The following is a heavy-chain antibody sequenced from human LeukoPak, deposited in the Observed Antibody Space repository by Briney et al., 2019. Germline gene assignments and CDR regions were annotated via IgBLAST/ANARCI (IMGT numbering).Heavy chain of an antibody. J-gene: IGHJ4*02. CDR2: IYYSGST. CDR3: ASRAVAGTRFDY. V-gene: IGHV4-59*08. D-gene: IGHD6-19*01. CDR1: GGSISSYY. Sequence: SETLSLTCTVSGGSISSYYWSWIRQPPGKGLEWIGYIYYSGSTNYNPSLKSRVTISVDTSKNQFSLKLSSVTAADTAVYYCASRAVAGTRFDYWGQGTLVTVSS.